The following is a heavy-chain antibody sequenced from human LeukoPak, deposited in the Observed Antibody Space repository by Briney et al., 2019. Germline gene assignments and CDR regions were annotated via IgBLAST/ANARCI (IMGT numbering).Heavy chain of an antibody. CDR1: GFTFSSQS. V-gene: IGHV3-21*01. D-gene: IGHD6-19*01. CDR3: VRTPSSGLYESYYFDY. CDR2: ISGSSSYI. J-gene: IGHJ4*02. Sequence: GGSLRLSCAASGFTFSSQSMNWVRQAPGKGLEWVSSISGSSSYIYYADSVKGRFTISRDNAKNSLFLQMNSLRAEDTAVYYCVRTPSSGLYESYYFDYWGQGTLVTVSS.